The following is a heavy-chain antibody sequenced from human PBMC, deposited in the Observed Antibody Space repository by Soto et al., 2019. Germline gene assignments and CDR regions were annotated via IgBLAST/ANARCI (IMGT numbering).Heavy chain of an antibody. V-gene: IGHV1-69*13. J-gene: IGHJ4*01. CDR1: GGTFSSYA. Sequence: SVKVFCKASGGTFSSYAVSWVRQAPGQGLEWMGGLIPIFATANYAQKFQGRVTITADESTNTAYMELRSLRSEDTALYYCARVYAATFFYYFDYWGHGTLVTVSS. CDR2: LIPIFATA. D-gene: IGHD1-26*01. CDR3: ARVYAATFFYYFDY.